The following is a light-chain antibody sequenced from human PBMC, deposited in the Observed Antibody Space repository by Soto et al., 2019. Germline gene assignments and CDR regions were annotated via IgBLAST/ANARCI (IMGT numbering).Light chain of an antibody. CDR2: EGH. V-gene: IGLV2-23*01. CDR3: CLYIGATTYV. J-gene: IGLJ1*01. CDR1: SGFVGSFRL. Sequence: LAYPGPVSRSPSQSITISCTGTSGFVGSFRLVSSYQQHPGKPPKVMISEGHRRPSRVPDRFSGSTSVSSASLTISGLQADDEADYYCCLYIGATTYVFGTGTKVTAL.